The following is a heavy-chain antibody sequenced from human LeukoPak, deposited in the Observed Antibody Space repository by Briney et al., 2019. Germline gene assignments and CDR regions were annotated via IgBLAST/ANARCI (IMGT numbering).Heavy chain of an antibody. Sequence: GASVKVSCKASGYTFTSYGISWVRQAPGQGHEWMGWISAYNGNTNYAQKLQGRVTMTTDTSTSTAYMELRSLRSDDTAVYYCARDSRGSGYYDYFDYWGQGTLVTVSS. CDR1: GYTFTSYG. CDR2: ISAYNGNT. J-gene: IGHJ4*02. D-gene: IGHD3-3*01. CDR3: ARDSRGSGYYDYFDY. V-gene: IGHV1-18*01.